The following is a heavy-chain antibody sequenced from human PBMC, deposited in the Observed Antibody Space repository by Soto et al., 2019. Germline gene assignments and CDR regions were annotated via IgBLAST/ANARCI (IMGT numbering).Heavy chain of an antibody. CDR3: AKGGKKVPAAHLDY. V-gene: IGHV3-23*01. D-gene: IGHD2-2*01. Sequence: EVQLLESGGGLVQPGGSLRLSCAASGFTFSSYAMSWVRQVPGKGLEWVSVISGSGGSTYFADSVKGRFTISRDNSKNTLYLQMNSLRAEDTAVYCCAKGGKKVPAAHLDYWGQGTLVTVSS. CDR2: ISGSGGST. CDR1: GFTFSSYA. J-gene: IGHJ4*02.